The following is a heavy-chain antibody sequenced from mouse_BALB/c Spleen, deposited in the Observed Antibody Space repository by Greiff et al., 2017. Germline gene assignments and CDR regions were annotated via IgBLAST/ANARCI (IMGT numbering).Heavy chain of an antibody. CDR3: ARGNLYYDYDY. CDR1: GFTFSSYA. V-gene: IGHV5-6-5*01. J-gene: IGHJ2*01. D-gene: IGHD2-4*01. Sequence: EVHLVESGGGLVKPGGSLKLSCAASGFTFSSYAMSWVRQTPEKRLEWVASISSGGSTYYPDSVKGRFTISRDNARNILYLQMSSLRSEDTAMYYCARGNLYYDYDYWGQGTTLTVSS. CDR2: ISSGGST.